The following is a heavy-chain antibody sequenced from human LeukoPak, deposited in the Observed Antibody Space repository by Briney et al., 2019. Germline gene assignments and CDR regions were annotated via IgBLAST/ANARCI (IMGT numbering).Heavy chain of an antibody. J-gene: IGHJ5*02. CDR3: ARGTYYDFWSGYYPGP. CDR1: GGSFSGYY. Sequence: SETLSLTCAVYGGSFSGYYWSWIRQPPGKGLEWLGEINHSGSTNYNPSLKSRVIISVDTSKNQVSLKLSSVTAADTAVYYCARGTYYDFWSGYYPGPWGQGTLVTVSS. D-gene: IGHD3-3*01. CDR2: INHSGST. V-gene: IGHV4-34*01.